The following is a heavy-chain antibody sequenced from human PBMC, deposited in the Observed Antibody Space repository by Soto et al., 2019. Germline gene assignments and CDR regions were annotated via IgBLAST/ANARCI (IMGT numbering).Heavy chain of an antibody. CDR2: ISGSGGST. CDR3: AKEGLGYCSSTSCQKPKASPRTYYMDV. CDR1: GFTFSSYA. Sequence: GGSLRLSCAASGFTFSSYAMSWVRQAPGKGLEWVSAISGSGGSTYYADSVKGRFTISRDNSKNTLYLQMNSLRAEDTAVYYCAKEGLGYCSSTSCQKPKASPRTYYMDVWGKGTTVTVSS. J-gene: IGHJ6*03. D-gene: IGHD2-2*01. V-gene: IGHV3-23*01.